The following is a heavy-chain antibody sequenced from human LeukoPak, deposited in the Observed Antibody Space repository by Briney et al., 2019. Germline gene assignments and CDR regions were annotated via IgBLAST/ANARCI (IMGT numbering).Heavy chain of an antibody. J-gene: IGHJ4*02. Sequence: GASVKVSCKASGYTFTSYGISWVRQAPGQGLEWMGWISAYNGNTNYAQKLQGGVTMTTDTSTSTAYIELRSLRSDDTAVYYCARTNYGSGSYYNVYWGQGTLVTVSS. D-gene: IGHD3-10*01. CDR2: ISAYNGNT. CDR1: GYTFTSYG. V-gene: IGHV1-18*01. CDR3: ARTNYGSGSYYNVY.